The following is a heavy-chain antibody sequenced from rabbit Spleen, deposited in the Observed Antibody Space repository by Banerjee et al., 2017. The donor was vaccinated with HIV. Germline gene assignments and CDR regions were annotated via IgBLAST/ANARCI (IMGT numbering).Heavy chain of an antibody. CDR3: ASDVVVVIGWNFNL. CDR2: INIVTGKS. V-gene: IGHV1S45*01. D-gene: IGHD8-1*01. CDR1: GVSFSDKDV. J-gene: IGHJ4*01. Sequence: EQLEESGGGLVKPEGSLTLTCKASGVSFSDKDVMCWVRQDPGKGLEWIACINIVTGKSVYASWVKGRFGMSRTSSTTVTLQMSSLTAADTVPYVCASDVVVVIGWNFNLWGQGTLVTVS.